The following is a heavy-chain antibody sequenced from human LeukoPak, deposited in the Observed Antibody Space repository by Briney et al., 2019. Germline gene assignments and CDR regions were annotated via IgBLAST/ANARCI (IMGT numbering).Heavy chain of an antibody. CDR3: ARASDSSAWGYFDY. D-gene: IGHD6-19*01. CDR1: GYTFTSYD. J-gene: IGHJ4*02. V-gene: IGHV1-8*01. Sequence: GASVKVSCKASGYTFTSYDINWVRQATGQGLEWMGWMNPNSGNTAYAQKFQGRLTMTRNTSITTAYMDLRSLRSDDTAVYYCARASDSSAWGYFDYWGQGTLVTVSS. CDR2: MNPNSGNT.